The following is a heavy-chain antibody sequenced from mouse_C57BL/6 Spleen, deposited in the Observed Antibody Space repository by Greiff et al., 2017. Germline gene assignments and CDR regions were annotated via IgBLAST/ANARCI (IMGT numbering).Heavy chain of an antibody. J-gene: IGHJ4*01. D-gene: IGHD2-3*01. Sequence: VTLVVSGPGLVAPSQSLSITCTVSGFSLSSYGVSWFRQPPGKGLEWLGVIWGDGITHYHSALISRLSISKDNSKSQVFLKLNSLQTDDTATYYCAKPGGLLPIDPYAMDYWGQGTSVTVSS. CDR2: IWGDGIT. V-gene: IGHV2-3*01. CDR3: AKPGGLLPIDPYAMDY. CDR1: GFSLSSYG.